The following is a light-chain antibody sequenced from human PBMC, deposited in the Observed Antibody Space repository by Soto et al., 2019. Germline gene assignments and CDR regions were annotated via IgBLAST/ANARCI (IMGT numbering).Light chain of an antibody. CDR1: QSVSSY. CDR2: DAS. J-gene: IGKJ1*01. Sequence: EIVLTQSPATLSLSPGERATLSCRASQSVSSYLAWYQQKPGQAPRLLIYDASNRATGIPARFSGSGSGTGFTLTISSLEPEDFAVYYCQQRSKGPLRRTFGQGTKVEIK. CDR3: QQRSKGPLRRT. V-gene: IGKV3-11*01.